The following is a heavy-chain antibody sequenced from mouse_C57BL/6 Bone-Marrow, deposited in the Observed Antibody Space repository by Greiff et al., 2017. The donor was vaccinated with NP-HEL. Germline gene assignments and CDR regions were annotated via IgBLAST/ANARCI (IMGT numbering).Heavy chain of an antibody. Sequence: QVQLQQPGAELVRPGSSVKLSCTASGYTFTSYWMDWVPQRPGQGLEWIGNIYPSDSETHYNQKFKDKATLTVDKSSSTAYMQLSSLTSEDSAVYYCARLLLRYHYFDYWAKAPLSQSPQ. CDR1: GYTFTSYW. D-gene: IGHD1-1*01. J-gene: IGHJ2*01. CDR3: ARLLLRYHYFDY. CDR2: IYPSDSET. V-gene: IGHV1-61*01.